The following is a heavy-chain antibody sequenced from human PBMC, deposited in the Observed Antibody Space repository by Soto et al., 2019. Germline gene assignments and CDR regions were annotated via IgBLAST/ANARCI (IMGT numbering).Heavy chain of an antibody. CDR3: ASRYCSGGSCRRNWFDP. J-gene: IGHJ5*02. Sequence: SETLSLTCTVSGGSISSSSYYWGWIRQPPGKGLEWIGSIYYSGSTYYNTSLKSRVNISVDTSKNQFSLKLSSVTAADTAVYYCASRYCSGGSCRRNWFDPWGQGTLVTVSS. D-gene: IGHD2-15*01. CDR1: GGSISSSSYY. CDR2: IYYSGST. V-gene: IGHV4-39*01.